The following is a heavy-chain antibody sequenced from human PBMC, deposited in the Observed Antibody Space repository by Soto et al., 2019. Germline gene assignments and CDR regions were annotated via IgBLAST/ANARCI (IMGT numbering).Heavy chain of an antibody. V-gene: IGHV1-3*01. J-gene: IGHJ3*02. CDR3: ARSGSCTSTSCYGGFDI. Sequence: QVQLVQSGAEVKKPGASVKVSCKTSGYTFTNYAIHWVRQAPGQRLEWMGWINAGDGNTKYSQKFQGRVTITRDTPASTAYMELSSLRSEDAAVHYCARSGSCTSTSCYGGFDIWGQGTMVTVSS. CDR2: INAGDGNT. CDR1: GYTFTNYA. D-gene: IGHD2-2*01.